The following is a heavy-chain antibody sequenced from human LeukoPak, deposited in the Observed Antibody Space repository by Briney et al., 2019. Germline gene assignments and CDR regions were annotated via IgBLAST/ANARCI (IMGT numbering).Heavy chain of an antibody. Sequence: GSVKVSCKASGYTFTDYYMHWVRQAPGQGLEWMGWINPNSGGTNYPQNFQGRVTMTRDTSISTAYMELSRLRSDDTAMYYCARVIAAASTSLDYWGQGTLVTVS. J-gene: IGHJ4*02. D-gene: IGHD6-13*01. CDR2: INPNSGGT. V-gene: IGHV1-2*02. CDR1: GYTFTDYY. CDR3: ARVIAAASTSLDY.